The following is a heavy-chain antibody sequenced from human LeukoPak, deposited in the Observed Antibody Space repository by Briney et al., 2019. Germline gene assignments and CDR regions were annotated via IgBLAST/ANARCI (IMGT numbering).Heavy chain of an antibody. Sequence: GSSVKVSCKASGGTFSSYAISWVRQAPGQGLEWMGGIIPIFGTANYAQKFQGRVTITADESTSTAYMELSSLRSEDTAVYYCARLGIAAPQSGKDDYWGQGTLVTVSS. CDR2: IIPIFGTA. V-gene: IGHV1-69*01. CDR3: ARLGIAAPQSGKDDY. J-gene: IGHJ4*02. D-gene: IGHD6-13*01. CDR1: GGTFSSYA.